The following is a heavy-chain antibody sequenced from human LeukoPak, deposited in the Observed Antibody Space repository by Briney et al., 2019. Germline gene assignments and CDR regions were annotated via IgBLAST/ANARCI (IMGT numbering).Heavy chain of an antibody. Sequence: GSLRLSCAASGFTFSSYAMSWVRQAPGKGLEWIGEINHSGSTNYNPSLKSRVTISVDTSKNQFSLKLSSVTAADTAVYYCARGYCSSTSCYPHDAFDIWGQGTMVTVSS. J-gene: IGHJ3*02. CDR1: GFTFSSYA. CDR2: INHSGST. D-gene: IGHD2-2*01. CDR3: ARGYCSSTSCYPHDAFDI. V-gene: IGHV4-34*01.